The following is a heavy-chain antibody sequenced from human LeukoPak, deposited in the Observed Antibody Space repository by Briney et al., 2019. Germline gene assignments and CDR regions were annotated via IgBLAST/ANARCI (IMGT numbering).Heavy chain of an antibody. D-gene: IGHD3-10*01. CDR3: ARHFHPDVLLWFGDGNWFDP. V-gene: IGHV4-39*01. CDR2: IYYSGST. Sequence: PSETPSLTCTVSGGSISSSSYYWGWIRQPPGKGLEWIGSIYYSGSTYYNPSLKSRVTISVDTSKNQFSLKLSSVTAADTAVYYCARHFHPDVLLWFGDGNWFDPWGQGTLVTVSS. J-gene: IGHJ5*02. CDR1: GGSISSSSYY.